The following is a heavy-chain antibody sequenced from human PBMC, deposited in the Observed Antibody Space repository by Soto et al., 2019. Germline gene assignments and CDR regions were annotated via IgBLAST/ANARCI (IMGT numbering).Heavy chain of an antibody. CDR1: GGTFSSYA. CDR2: IIPIFGTA. J-gene: IGHJ5*02. D-gene: IGHD3-22*01. Sequence: QVQLVQSGAEVKKPGSSVKVSCKASGGTFSSYAISWVRQAPGQGLEWMGGIIPIFGTANYAQKFQGRVTITADKSTSTAYMELSSLRSEDTAVYYCARGSDYYDSSGYLNWFDPWGQGTRVTVSS. CDR3: ARGSDYYDSSGYLNWFDP. V-gene: IGHV1-69*06.